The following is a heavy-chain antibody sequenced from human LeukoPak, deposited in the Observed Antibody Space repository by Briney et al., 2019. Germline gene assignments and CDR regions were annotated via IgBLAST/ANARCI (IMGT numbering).Heavy chain of an antibody. D-gene: IGHD2-2*01. CDR3: AKWDIVVVPAAPYYYYGMDV. J-gene: IGHJ6*02. Sequence: GGSLRLSCAASGFTFSSYAMSWVRQAPGKGLEWVSAISGSGGSTYYADSVKGRFTISRDNSKNTLYLQMNSLRAEDRAVYYCAKWDIVVVPAAPYYYYGMDVWGQGTTVTVSS. V-gene: IGHV3-23*01. CDR2: ISGSGGST. CDR1: GFTFSSYA.